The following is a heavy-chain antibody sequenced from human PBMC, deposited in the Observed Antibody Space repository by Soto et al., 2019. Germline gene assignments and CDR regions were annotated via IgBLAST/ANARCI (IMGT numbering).Heavy chain of an antibody. Sequence: EVQLLESGGGLVQPGGSLRVSCTASGFTFSSYAMSWVRQAPGKGLEWVSSISDSDGSTYYADSVKGRFTISRDNSKNTLYLQMNSLRAEDTAVYYCAKEGYCSTTSCQIHFDYWGQGTLVTVSS. D-gene: IGHD2-2*01. CDR3: AKEGYCSTTSCQIHFDY. V-gene: IGHV3-23*01. CDR2: ISDSDGST. J-gene: IGHJ4*02. CDR1: GFTFSSYA.